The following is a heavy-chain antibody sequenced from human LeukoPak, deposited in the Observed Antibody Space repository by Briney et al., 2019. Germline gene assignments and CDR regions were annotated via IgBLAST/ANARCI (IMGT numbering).Heavy chain of an antibody. CDR2: ISAYNGNT. CDR1: GYTFTSYG. D-gene: IGHD5-24*01. CDR3: ARAKIGLRWLQGYYYYYGMDV. V-gene: IGHV1-18*01. Sequence: ASVKVSCKASGYTFTSYGISWVRQAPGQGLEWMGWISAYNGNTNYAQKLQGRVTMTTDTSTSTAYMELRSLRSDDTAVYYCARAKIGLRWLQGYYYYYGMDVWGQGTTVTVSS. J-gene: IGHJ6*02.